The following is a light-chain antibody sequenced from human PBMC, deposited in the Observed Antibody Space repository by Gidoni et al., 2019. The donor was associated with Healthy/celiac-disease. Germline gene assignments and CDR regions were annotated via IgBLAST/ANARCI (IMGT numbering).Light chain of an antibody. V-gene: IGKV1-39*01. Sequence: LQMTQSPSSLSASVGDRVTITCRASQSISSYLNWYQQKPGKAPKLLIYGASSLQSGVPSRFSGSGSGTDFTLTITSLQPEDFATYYCQQSYSIPYTFGQGTKVEIK. CDR1: QSISSY. J-gene: IGKJ2*01. CDR3: QQSYSIPYT. CDR2: GAS.